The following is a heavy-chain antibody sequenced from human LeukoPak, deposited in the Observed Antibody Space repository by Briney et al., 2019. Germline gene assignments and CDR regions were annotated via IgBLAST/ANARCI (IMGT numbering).Heavy chain of an antibody. CDR1: GFTFSSYW. V-gene: IGHV3-74*01. D-gene: IGHD2-21*02. CDR3: ARVPYCGGDCPYYFDY. J-gene: IGHJ4*02. Sequence: GSLRLSCAASGFTFSSYWMHWVRQAPGKGLVWVSRINSDGSSTSYADSVKGRFTISRDNAKNSLYLQMNSLRAEDTAVYYCARVPYCGGDCPYYFDYWGQGTLVTVSS. CDR2: INSDGSST.